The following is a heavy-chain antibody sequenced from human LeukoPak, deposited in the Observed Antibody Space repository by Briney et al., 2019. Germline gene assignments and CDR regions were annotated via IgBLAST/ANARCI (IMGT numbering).Heavy chain of an antibody. CDR1: GGSFSGYY. Sequence: SETLSLTCVVYGGSFSGYYWNWIRQPAGKGLELIGRIHTSGSIHYNPSLKSRVTISIDTSKNQFSLNLSSVTAADTAVYYCARAYNWNDSNDYWGQGILVTVSS. CDR3: ARAYNWNDSNDY. CDR2: IHTSGSI. J-gene: IGHJ4*02. D-gene: IGHD1-1*01. V-gene: IGHV4-59*10.